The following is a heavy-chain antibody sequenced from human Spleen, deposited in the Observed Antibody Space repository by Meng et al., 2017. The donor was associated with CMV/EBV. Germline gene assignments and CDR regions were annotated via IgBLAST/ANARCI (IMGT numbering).Heavy chain of an antibody. J-gene: IGHJ4*02. CDR1: GGSFSGYY. CDR2: INHSGST. Sequence: GSLRLSGAVYGGSFSGYYWSWIRQPPGKGLEWIGEINHSGSTNYNPSLKSRVTISVDTSKNQFSLKLSSVTAADTAVYYRAIPPTFYCTNGVCLDYWGQGTLVTVSS. CDR3: AIPPTFYCTNGVCLDY. V-gene: IGHV4-34*01. D-gene: IGHD2-8*01.